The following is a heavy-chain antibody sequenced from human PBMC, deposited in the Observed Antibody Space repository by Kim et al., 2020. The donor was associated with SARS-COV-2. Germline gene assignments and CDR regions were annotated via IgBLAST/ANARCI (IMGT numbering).Heavy chain of an antibody. V-gene: IGHV5-51*01. CDR3: ARRVDYGSGSYPDY. J-gene: IGHJ4*02. Sequence: GESLKISCKGSGYSFPSYWIGWVRQMPGKGLEWMGFIYPADSDTRYSPSFQGQVTISADKSISTAYMQWSSLKASDTAIYFCARRVDYGSGSYPDYWGQGTLVTVSS. D-gene: IGHD3-10*01. CDR1: GYSFPSYW. CDR2: IYPADSDT.